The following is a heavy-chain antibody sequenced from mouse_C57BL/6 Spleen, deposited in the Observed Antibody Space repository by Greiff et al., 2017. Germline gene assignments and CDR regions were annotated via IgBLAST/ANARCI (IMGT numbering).Heavy chain of an antibody. Sequence: VQLQQSGAELMKPGASVKLSCKATGYTFTGYWIEWVKQRPGHGLEWIGEILPGSGSTNYNDKFKGKATFTADTSSNTADMQLSRLTTEDSAIYYCARSYYGSRYYAMDYWGQGTSVTVSS. CDR3: ARSYYGSRYYAMDY. V-gene: IGHV1-9*01. CDR2: ILPGSGST. D-gene: IGHD1-1*01. CDR1: GYTFTGYW. J-gene: IGHJ4*01.